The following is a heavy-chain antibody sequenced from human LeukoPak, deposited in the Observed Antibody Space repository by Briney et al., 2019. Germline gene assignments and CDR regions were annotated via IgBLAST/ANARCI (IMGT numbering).Heavy chain of an antibody. CDR2: IYYSGST. V-gene: IGHV4-59*01. D-gene: IGHD5-12*01. J-gene: IGHJ6*02. CDR3: ARATHQRIYSGYDPFYYGLDV. Sequence: PSETLSLTCTVSDGSISSYYWTWIRQPPGKGLEWIGNIYYSGSTNYNPSLKSRVTISIDTSKNQFSLKLSSVTAADTAVYYCARATHQRIYSGYDPFYYGLDVWGQGTTVTVSS. CDR1: DGSISSYY.